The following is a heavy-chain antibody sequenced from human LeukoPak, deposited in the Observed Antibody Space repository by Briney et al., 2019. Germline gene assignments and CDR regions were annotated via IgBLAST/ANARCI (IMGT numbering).Heavy chain of an antibody. CDR2: IYTSEST. D-gene: IGHD2-15*01. CDR3: VRETYWSNAFDI. Sequence: PSETLSLTCTVSGGSISSYYWSWIRQPAGKGLEWIGRIYTSESTNYNPSLKSRVTVSIDTSKNQFSLKLSSVTAADTAVYYCVRETYWSNAFDIWGQGTMVIVSS. CDR1: GGSISSYY. V-gene: IGHV4-4*07. J-gene: IGHJ3*02.